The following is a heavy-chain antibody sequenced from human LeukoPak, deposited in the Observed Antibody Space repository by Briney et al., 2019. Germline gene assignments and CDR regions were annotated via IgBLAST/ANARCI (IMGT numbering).Heavy chain of an antibody. CDR2: ISGSGGST. CDR1: GFTFSSYG. J-gene: IGHJ4*02. D-gene: IGHD3-10*01. Sequence: PGGSLRLSCAASGFTFSSYGMSWVRQAPGKGLEWVSAISGSGGSTYYADSVKGRFTISRDNSKNTLYLQMNSLRAKDTAVYYCANFYSGLGLLWFGELTPPKHWGQGTLVTVSS. V-gene: IGHV3-23*01. CDR3: ANFYSGLGLLWFGELTPPKH.